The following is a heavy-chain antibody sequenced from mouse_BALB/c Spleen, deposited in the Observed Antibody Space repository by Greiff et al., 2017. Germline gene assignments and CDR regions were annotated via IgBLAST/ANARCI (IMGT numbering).Heavy chain of an antibody. V-gene: IGHV3-2*02. Sequence: EVQLQESGPGLVKPSQSLSLTCTVTGYSITSDYAWNWIRQFPGNTLEWMGYISYSGSTSYNPSLKSRISITRDTSKNQFFLQLNSVTTEDTATYDCASFYGYDDRPFAYWGQGTLVTVSA. CDR2: ISYSGST. D-gene: IGHD2-2*01. J-gene: IGHJ3*01. CDR3: ASFYGYDDRPFAY. CDR1: GYSITSDYA.